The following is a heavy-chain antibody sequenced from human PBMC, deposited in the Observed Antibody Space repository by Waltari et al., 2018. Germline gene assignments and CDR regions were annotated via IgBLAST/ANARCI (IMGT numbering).Heavy chain of an antibody. CDR1: GGSISSSSYY. Sequence: QLQLQESGPGLVKPSETLSLTCTVSGGSISSSSYYWGWIRQPPGKGLEWIGSIYYSGSTYYNPSLKRRVTISVDTSKNQFSLKLSSVTAADTAVYYCARGGWEDYFDYWGQGTLVTVSS. D-gene: IGHD1-26*01. J-gene: IGHJ4*02. V-gene: IGHV4-39*01. CDR3: ARGGWEDYFDY. CDR2: IYYSGST.